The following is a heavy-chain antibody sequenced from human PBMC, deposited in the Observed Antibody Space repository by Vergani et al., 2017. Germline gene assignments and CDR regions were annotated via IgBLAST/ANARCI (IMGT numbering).Heavy chain of an antibody. D-gene: IGHD5-12*01. CDR2: IFYTGTS. Sequence: QLQLQESGPGLLKPSETLSLTCSVSGTSISGSSDYWGWIRQPPGKGLEWIGSIFYTGTSYYNPSLESRATNSVDTSKNQFSLKLKSVTAADTAVYYCARAKDSGYDPRGTSDPYGMDVWGQGTTVTVSS. CDR3: ARAKDSGYDPRGTSDPYGMDV. J-gene: IGHJ6*02. V-gene: IGHV4-39*01. CDR1: GTSISGSSDY.